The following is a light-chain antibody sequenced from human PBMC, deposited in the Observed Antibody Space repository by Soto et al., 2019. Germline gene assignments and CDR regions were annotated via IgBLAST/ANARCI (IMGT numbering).Light chain of an antibody. Sequence: EIVMTQSPATLSVSPGERATLSCRASQSVSSNLAWYQQKPGQAPRLLIYGASTRATGIPARFSGSGSGTXXXXTISSLQSEDFXVYYCQQYNNWPPLTFGGGTKVEIK. J-gene: IGKJ4*01. V-gene: IGKV3-15*01. CDR1: QSVSSN. CDR3: QQYNNWPPLT. CDR2: GAS.